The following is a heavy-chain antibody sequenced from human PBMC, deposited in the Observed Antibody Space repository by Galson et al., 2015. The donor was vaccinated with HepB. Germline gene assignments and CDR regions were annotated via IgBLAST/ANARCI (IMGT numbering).Heavy chain of an antibody. CDR3: PSRSRTDWTTFDY. CDR1: GFTFSSYA. V-gene: IGHV3-23*01. D-gene: IGHD3-9*01. Sequence: SLRLSCAASGFTFSSYAMSWVRQAPGKGLEWVSTISNSGGSTYYADSVKGRFTISRDNSKNTLYLQMNSLRAEDTAVYYCPSRSRTDWTTFDYWGQGTLVTVSS. J-gene: IGHJ4*02. CDR2: ISNSGGST.